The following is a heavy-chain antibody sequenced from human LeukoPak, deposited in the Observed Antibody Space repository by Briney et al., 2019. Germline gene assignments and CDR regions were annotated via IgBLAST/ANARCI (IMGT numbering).Heavy chain of an antibody. CDR1: GYSFTNYW. D-gene: IGHD3-22*01. V-gene: IGHV5-51*01. CDR3: ARVGYSDSSAYYVFDY. J-gene: IGHJ4*02. CDR2: IYPGDSDT. Sequence: GESLKISCKGSGYSFTNYWIGWVRQMPGKGLEWMGIIYPGDSDTKYSPSFQGQVTISADKSISTAYLQWSSLKASGTAMYYCARVGYSDSSAYYVFDYWGQGTLVTVSS.